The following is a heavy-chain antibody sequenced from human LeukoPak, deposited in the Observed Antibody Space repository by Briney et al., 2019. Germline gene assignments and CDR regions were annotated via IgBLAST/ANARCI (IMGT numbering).Heavy chain of an antibody. CDR2: ISSSGSTI. V-gene: IGHV3-11*01. J-gene: IGHJ4*02. CDR3: ARDDEYYYDSSGKYSSD. CDR1: GCTFSDYY. D-gene: IGHD3-22*01. Sequence: GGSLRLSCAASGCTFSDYYMSWIRQAPGKGLEWVSYISSSGSTIYYLASLKVRFTISTDNPKTSLYLQMNSLTAEDTAVYYCARDDEYYYDSSGKYSSDWGQGTLVTVSS.